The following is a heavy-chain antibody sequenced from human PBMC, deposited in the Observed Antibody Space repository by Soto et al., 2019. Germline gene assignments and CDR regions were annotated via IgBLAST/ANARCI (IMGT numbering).Heavy chain of an antibody. J-gene: IGHJ5*02. V-gene: IGHV1-18*01. CDR1: GYTFTSYG. CDR3: ARDCSSTSCYSNWFDP. CDR2: ISAYNGNT. Sequence: GASVKVSCKASGYTFTSYGISWVRQAPGQGFEWMGWISAYNGNTNYAQKLQGRVTMTTDTSTSTAYMELRSLRSDDTAVYYCARDCSSTSCYSNWFDPWGQGTLVTVSS. D-gene: IGHD2-2*01.